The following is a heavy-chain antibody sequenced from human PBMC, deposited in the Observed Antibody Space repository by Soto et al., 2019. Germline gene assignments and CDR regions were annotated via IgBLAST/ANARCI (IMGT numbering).Heavy chain of an antibody. V-gene: IGHV1-69*08. J-gene: IGHJ6*03. CDR3: ARGADAARPPYYYYMDV. Sequence: QVQLVQSGAEVKKPGSSVYVSCKASGGTFSSHSINWVRQAPGQGLEWMGRILPILGAANYAQKFQGRVTITADTSTNTAYMELSSLRSEDTAVYFCARGADAARPPYYYYMDVWGKGTAVTVS. CDR1: GGTFSSHS. CDR2: ILPILGAA. D-gene: IGHD6-6*01.